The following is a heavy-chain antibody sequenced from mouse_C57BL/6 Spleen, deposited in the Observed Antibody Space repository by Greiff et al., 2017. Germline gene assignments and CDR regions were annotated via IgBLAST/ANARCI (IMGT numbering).Heavy chain of an antibody. CDR2: IYPGDGDT. CDR3: ARRGYGNYGFDY. Sequence: QVQLKESGAELVKPGASVKISCKASGYAFSSYWMNWVKQRPGKGLEWIGQIYPGDGDTNYNGKFKGKATLTADKSSSTAYMQLSSLTSEDSAVXFCARRGYGNYGFDYWGQGTTLTVSS. V-gene: IGHV1-80*01. CDR1: GYAFSSYW. J-gene: IGHJ2*01. D-gene: IGHD2-10*02.